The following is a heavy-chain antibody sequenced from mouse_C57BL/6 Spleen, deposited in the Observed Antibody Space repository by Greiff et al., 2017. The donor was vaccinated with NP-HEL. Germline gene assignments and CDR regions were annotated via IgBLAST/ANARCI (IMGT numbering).Heavy chain of an antibody. CDR2: IDPNSGGT. V-gene: IGHV1-72*01. CDR1: GYTFTSYW. J-gene: IGHJ4*01. D-gene: IGHD1-1*01. CDR3: ARGYYGSSYVGYAMDY. Sequence: VQLQQPGAELVKPGASVKLSCKASGYTFTSYWMHWVKQRPGRGLEWIGRIDPNSGGTKYNEKFKSKATLTVDKPSSTAYMQLSSLTSEDSAVYYCARGYYGSSYVGYAMDYWGQGTSVTVSS.